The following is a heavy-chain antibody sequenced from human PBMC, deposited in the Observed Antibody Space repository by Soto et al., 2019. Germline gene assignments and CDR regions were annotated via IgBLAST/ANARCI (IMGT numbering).Heavy chain of an antibody. V-gene: IGHV3-30*18. D-gene: IGHD3-10*01. CDR1: GFTFSSYG. Sequence: SRRLSCAASGFTFSSYGMHWVRQAPGKGLEWVAVISYDGSNKYYADSVKGRFTISRDNSKNTLYLQMNSLRAEDTAVYYCAKDPAGRGVTYYFDYWGQGTLVTVSS. CDR3: AKDPAGRGVTYYFDY. CDR2: ISYDGSNK. J-gene: IGHJ4*02.